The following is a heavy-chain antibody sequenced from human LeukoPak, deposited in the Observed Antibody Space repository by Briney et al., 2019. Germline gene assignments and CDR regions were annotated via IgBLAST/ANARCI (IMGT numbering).Heavy chain of an antibody. J-gene: IGHJ4*02. V-gene: IGHV1-69*05. CDR1: GGTFSSYA. D-gene: IGHD2-15*01. CDR2: IIPIFGTA. CDR3: AREGYCNGGSCQYFDY. Sequence: ASVKVSCKASGGTFSSYAISWVRQAPGQGLEWMGGIIPIFGTANYAQKFQGRVTITTDESTSTAYMELSSLRSEDTAVYYCAREGYCNGGSCQYFDYWGQGTLVTVSS.